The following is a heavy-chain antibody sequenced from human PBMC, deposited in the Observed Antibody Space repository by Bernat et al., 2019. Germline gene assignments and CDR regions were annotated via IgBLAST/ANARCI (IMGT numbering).Heavy chain of an antibody. V-gene: IGHV1-69*02. J-gene: IGHJ5*02. CDR2: IIHILGIA. CDR1: GGTFSSYT. CDR3: ERVVDSNRPRWFDP. D-gene: IGHD2-15*01. Sequence: QVQLVQSGAEVKKPGSSVKVSCKASGGTFSSYTISWVRQAPGQGLEWMGRIIHILGIANYAQKFQGSVTSTADKSTSTAYMELSSMGTEDTAVYYCERVVDSNRPRWFDPWGQGTLVTVSS.